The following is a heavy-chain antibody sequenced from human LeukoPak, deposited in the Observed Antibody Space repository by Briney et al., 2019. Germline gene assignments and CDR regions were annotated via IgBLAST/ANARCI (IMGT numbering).Heavy chain of an antibody. J-gene: IGHJ6*02. CDR1: GYSFTSYW. V-gene: IGHV5-51*01. D-gene: IGHD3-10*01. CDR2: IYPGDSDT. Sequence: GESLKISCKGSGYSFTSYWIGWVRRMPGKGLEWMGIIYPGDSDTRYSPSFQGQVTISADKSISTAYLQWSSLKASDTAMYYCARHGEGDYYGSGSPYYGMDVWGQGTTVTVSS. CDR3: ARHGEGDYYGSGSPYYGMDV.